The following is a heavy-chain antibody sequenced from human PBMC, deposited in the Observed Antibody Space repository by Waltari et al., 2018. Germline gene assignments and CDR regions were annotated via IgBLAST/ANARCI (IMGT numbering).Heavy chain of an antibody. CDR2: IYSGCST. V-gene: IGHV3-53*01. J-gene: IGHJ4*02. Sequence: EVQLVESGGGLIQPGGSLRLSCAASGFTVSSNYMSWIRQAPGKGLVWVSVIYSGCSTYYADSVNGRFTISRDNSKNTLYLQMNSLRAEDTAVYYCAREGHYDDSSGYPFDYWGQGTLVTVSS. CDR1: GFTVSSNY. CDR3: AREGHYDDSSGYPFDY. D-gene: IGHD3-22*01.